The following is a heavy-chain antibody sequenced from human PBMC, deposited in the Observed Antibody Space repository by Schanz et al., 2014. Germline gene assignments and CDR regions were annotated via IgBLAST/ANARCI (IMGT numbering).Heavy chain of an antibody. CDR1: GFSFSIFA. CDR3: AKYGGGYSYGFVEY. D-gene: IGHD5-18*01. J-gene: IGHJ4*02. Sequence: EVQLLESGGGLVQPGGSLRLSCAASGFSFSIFAMTWVRQAPGQGLEWVSTISGSGGDTYPPDSVKGRITISEDNSNNTLYLQMKSLRAEDTAVYYCAKYGGGYSYGFVEYWGQGILVTVSS. CDR2: ISGSGGDT. V-gene: IGHV3-23*01.